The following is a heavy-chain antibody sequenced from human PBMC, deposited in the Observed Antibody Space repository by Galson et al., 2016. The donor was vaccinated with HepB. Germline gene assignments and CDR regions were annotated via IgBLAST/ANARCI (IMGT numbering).Heavy chain of an antibody. D-gene: IGHD3-16*01. CDR2: IGTDEYT. CDR1: GLTFSTCD. Sequence: SLRLSCAVSGLTFSTCDMTWVRQAPGKGLEWVSSIGTDEYTYYADSVKGRVIISRDNSKNTLYLQMNSLRAEDTAVYYCAILKLGTLFDPWGQGTLVTVSP. V-gene: IGHV3-23*01. J-gene: IGHJ5*02. CDR3: AILKLGTLFDP.